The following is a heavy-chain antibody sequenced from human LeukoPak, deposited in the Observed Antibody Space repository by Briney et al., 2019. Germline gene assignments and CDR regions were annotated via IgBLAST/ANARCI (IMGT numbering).Heavy chain of an antibody. CDR2: IYHSGTT. CDR3: ARVYCSTISCYVEY. D-gene: IGHD2-2*01. Sequence: SQTLSLTYTVSDGSISSGAYYCTWVRQPPGKGLEWIGYIYHSGTTYYNPSLKSRVTISLDKSKNQFSLQLSSVTAADTAVYYCARVYCSTISCYVEYWGQGTLVTVSS. V-gene: IGHV4-30-2*01. J-gene: IGHJ4*02. CDR1: DGSISSGAYY.